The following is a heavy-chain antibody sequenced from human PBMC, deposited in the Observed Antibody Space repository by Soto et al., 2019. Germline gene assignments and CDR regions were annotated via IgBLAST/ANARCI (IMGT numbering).Heavy chain of an antibody. CDR2: IWYDGNNK. CDR1: GFTFSTYG. J-gene: IGHJ6*03. V-gene: IGHV3-33*01. Sequence: QVQLVESGGGVVQPGRSPRLSCAASGFTFSTYGMHWVRQTPGKGLEWVAVIWYDGNNKYYADSVKGRFTISRDNSKNDLYLQMNSLRAEDTAVYYFARDRYPTCPYYIDVWGKGTTVTVS. D-gene: IGHD1-1*01. CDR3: ARDRYPTCPYYIDV.